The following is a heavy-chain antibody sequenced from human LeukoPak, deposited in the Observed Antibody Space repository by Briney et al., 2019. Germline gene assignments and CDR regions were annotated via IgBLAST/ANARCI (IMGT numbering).Heavy chain of an antibody. J-gene: IGHJ4*02. Sequence: GGSLRLSCAVSEFIFSSYGMHWVRQAPGKGLEWVAVISYDGSNKYYADSVKGRFTISRDNSKNTLYLQMNSLRAEDTAVYYCAKASFDYWGQGTLVTVSS. CDR1: EFIFSSYG. CDR3: AKASFDY. CDR2: ISYDGSNK. V-gene: IGHV3-30*18.